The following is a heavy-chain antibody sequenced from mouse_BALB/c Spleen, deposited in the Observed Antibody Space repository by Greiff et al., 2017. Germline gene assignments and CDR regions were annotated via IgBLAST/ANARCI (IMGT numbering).Heavy chain of an antibody. CDR3: ARWGITTGAWFAY. V-gene: IGHV1S137*01. J-gene: IGHJ3*01. D-gene: IGHD2-4*01. Sequence: QVQLQQSGAELVRPGVSVKISCKGSGYSFTDYAMHWVKQSHAKSLEWIGVISTYYGDASYNQKFKGKATMTVDKSSSTAYMELARLTSEDSAIYYWARWGITTGAWFAYWGQGTLVTVSA. CDR1: GYSFTDYA. CDR2: ISTYYGDA.